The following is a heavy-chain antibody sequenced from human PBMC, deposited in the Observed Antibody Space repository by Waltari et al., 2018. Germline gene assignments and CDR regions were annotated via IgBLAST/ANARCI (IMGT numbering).Heavy chain of an antibody. J-gene: IGHJ6*03. CDR3: ARFAEDYGDSHNVYYYYYYMDV. Sequence: QVQLVESGGGVVQPGRSLRLSCAASGFIFSSYAMHWVRQAPGKGLEWVAVISYDGSNKYYADSVKGRFTISRDNSKNTLYLQMNSLRAEDTAVYYCARFAEDYGDSHNVYYYYYYMDVWGKGTTVTVSS. CDR1: GFIFSSYA. CDR2: ISYDGSNK. D-gene: IGHD4-17*01. V-gene: IGHV3-30*01.